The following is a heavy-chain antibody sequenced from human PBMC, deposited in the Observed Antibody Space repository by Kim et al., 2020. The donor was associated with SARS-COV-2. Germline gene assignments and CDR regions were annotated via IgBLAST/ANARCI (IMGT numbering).Heavy chain of an antibody. V-gene: IGHV3-74*01. CDR2: INSDGSST. CDR3: ARDQPYYDILSGYYNGVGYYYGMDV. D-gene: IGHD3-9*01. Sequence: GGSLRLSCAASGFTFSSYWMHWVRQAPGKGLVWVSRINSDGSSTSYADSVKGRFTISRDNAKNTLYLQMNSLRAEDTAVYYCARDQPYYDILSGYYNGVGYYYGMDVWGQGTTVTVSS. J-gene: IGHJ6*02. CDR1: GFTFSSYW.